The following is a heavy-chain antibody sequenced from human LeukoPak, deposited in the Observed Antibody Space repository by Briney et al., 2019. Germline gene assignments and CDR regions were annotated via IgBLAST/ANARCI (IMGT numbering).Heavy chain of an antibody. CDR1: GVTLSGYC. Sequence: PGGSLRLSCAAYGVTLSGYCMHWVRQAPGEGLVWVSRINSDGSNINYADSVKGRFTISRDNAKNTLYLQMNSLRVEDTAVYYCVRSSGWPGYWGQGTMVTVSS. CDR3: VRSSGWPGY. V-gene: IGHV3-74*01. D-gene: IGHD6-19*01. J-gene: IGHJ4*02. CDR2: INSDGSNI.